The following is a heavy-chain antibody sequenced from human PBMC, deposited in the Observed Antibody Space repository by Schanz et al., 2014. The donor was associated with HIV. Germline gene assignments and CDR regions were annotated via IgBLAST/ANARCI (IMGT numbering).Heavy chain of an antibody. CDR1: GFTFSNYA. D-gene: IGHD3-22*01. Sequence: EVQLLESGGGLVQPGGSRRLSCAASGFTFSNYAMSWLRQAPGKGLEWVSYISKSGSTMYYAESVKGRFTISRDNTKNSLYLEMDSLRAEDTAMYYCTRDAFYYDSPFDFWGQGTMVTVSS. J-gene: IGHJ3*01. CDR2: ISKSGSTM. CDR3: TRDAFYYDSPFDF. V-gene: IGHV3-48*04.